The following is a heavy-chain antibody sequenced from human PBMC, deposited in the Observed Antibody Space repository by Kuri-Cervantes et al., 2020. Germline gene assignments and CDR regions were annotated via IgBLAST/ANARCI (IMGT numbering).Heavy chain of an antibody. J-gene: IGHJ4*02. CDR2: IVVGSGNT. CDR1: GFTFTSSA. D-gene: IGHD2-2*01. CDR3: ARGDIVVVPAAMFLDY. Sequence: SVKVSCKASGFTFTSSAVQWVLQARGQRLEWIGWIVVGSGNTNYAQKFQERVTITRDMSTSTAYMELSSLRSEDTAVYYCARGDIVVVPAAMFLDYWGQGTLVTVSS. V-gene: IGHV1-58*01.